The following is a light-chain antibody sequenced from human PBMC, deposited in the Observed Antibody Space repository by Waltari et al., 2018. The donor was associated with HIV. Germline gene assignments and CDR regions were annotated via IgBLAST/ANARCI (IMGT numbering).Light chain of an antibody. CDR1: RSDVGAYNL. CDR3: CSYTGTGIV. V-gene: IGLV2-23*02. Sequence: QSALTQPASVSGSPGQSIPISCTGTRSDVGAYNLVSWYQQHPGTAPKLMIFEVTKRPSGVADRFSGSRSGNTASLTISGLQAEDEGDYHCCSYTGTGIVFGGGTKLTVL. J-gene: IGLJ2*01. CDR2: EVT.